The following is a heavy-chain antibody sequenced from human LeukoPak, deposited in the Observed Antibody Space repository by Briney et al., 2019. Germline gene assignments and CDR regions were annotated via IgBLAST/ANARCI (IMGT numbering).Heavy chain of an antibody. Sequence: SETLSLTCTVSGGSISSSSYYWGWIRQPPGKGLEWIGSIYYSGSTYYNPSPKSRVTISVDTSKNQFSLKLSSVTAADTAVYYCASIYPRGTMRDHIGAFDIWGQGTMVTVSS. D-gene: IGHD2-21*01. V-gene: IGHV4-39*07. CDR1: GGSISSSSYY. CDR2: IYYSGST. J-gene: IGHJ3*02. CDR3: ASIYPRGTMRDHIGAFDI.